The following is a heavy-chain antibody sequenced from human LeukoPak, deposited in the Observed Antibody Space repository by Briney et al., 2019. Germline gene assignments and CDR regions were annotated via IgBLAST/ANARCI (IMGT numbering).Heavy chain of an antibody. J-gene: IGHJ6*02. CDR2: INAGNGNT. Sequence: ASVTVSCTASGYTFTIYAMHWVRQAPGQRLEWMGWINAGNGNTKYSQKFQGRVTITRDTSASTAYMELSSLRSEDTAVYYCARRSPDYYYYGMDVWGQGTTVTVSS. V-gene: IGHV1-3*01. CDR3: ARRSPDYYYYGMDV. D-gene: IGHD3-10*01. CDR1: GYTFTIYA.